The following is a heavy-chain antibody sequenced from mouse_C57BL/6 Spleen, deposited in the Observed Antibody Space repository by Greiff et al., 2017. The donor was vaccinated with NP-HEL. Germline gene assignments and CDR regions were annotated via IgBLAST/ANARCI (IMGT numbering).Heavy chain of an antibody. CDR3: ARGDYSNLYYYDMDY. V-gene: IGHV1-85*01. CDR1: GYTFTCYD. D-gene: IGHD2-5*01. J-gene: IGHJ4*01. CDR2: IYPRDGST. Sequence: QVQLQQSGPELVKPGASVKLSCKASGYTFTCYDINWVKQRPGQGLEWIGWIYPRDGSTKYNEKFKGKATLTVDTSSSTAYMDLHSLTSEDSAVYFCARGDYSNLYYYDMDYWGQGTSVIVSS.